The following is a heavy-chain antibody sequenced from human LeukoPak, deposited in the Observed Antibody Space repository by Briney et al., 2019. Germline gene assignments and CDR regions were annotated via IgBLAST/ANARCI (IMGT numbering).Heavy chain of an antibody. CDR1: EFTFSSYA. CDR2: ISGSGTNT. Sequence: LPGGSLRLSCAASEFTFSSYAMQWVRQAPGKGLEWVSGISGSGTNTYYADSVKGRFTISRDNSKNTLYLQMNSLRAEDTAAYYCAKGTYDSRGHFDYWGQGTLVSVSS. V-gene: IGHV3-23*01. D-gene: IGHD3-22*01. J-gene: IGHJ4*02. CDR3: AKGTYDSRGHFDY.